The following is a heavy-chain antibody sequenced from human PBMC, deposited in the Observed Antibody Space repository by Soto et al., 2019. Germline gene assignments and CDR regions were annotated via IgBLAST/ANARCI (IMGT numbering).Heavy chain of an antibody. D-gene: IGHD3-3*01. Sequence: SVKVSCKASGGTFSSYAISWVRQAPGQGLEWMGGIIPIFGTANYAQKFQGRVTITADKSTSTAYMELSSLRSEDTAVHYCARLPARIKIFGVESHAGVWGRGTTVTVSS. V-gene: IGHV1-69*06. J-gene: IGHJ6*02. CDR1: GGTFSSYA. CDR2: IIPIFGTA. CDR3: ARLPARIKIFGVESHAGV.